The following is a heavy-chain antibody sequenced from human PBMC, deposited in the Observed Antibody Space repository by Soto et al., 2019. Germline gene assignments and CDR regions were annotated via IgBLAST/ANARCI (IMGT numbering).Heavy chain of an antibody. Sequence: ASLKVSCNTSGYTFTNYAMHCVRQAPGQRLEWMGWINAGNGNTKYSQKFQGRVTITSDTSASTAYMELSSLRSEDTAVYYCARVSGYYFLDYWGQGTLVTVSS. CDR3: ARVSGYYFLDY. CDR2: INAGNGNT. V-gene: IGHV1-3*01. D-gene: IGHD5-12*01. J-gene: IGHJ4*02. CDR1: GYTFTNYA.